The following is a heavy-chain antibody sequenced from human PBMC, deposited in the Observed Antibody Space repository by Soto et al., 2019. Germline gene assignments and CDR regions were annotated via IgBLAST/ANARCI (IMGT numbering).Heavy chain of an antibody. CDR2: IYYSGST. CDR3: ARIDPDDGGNVDY. Sequence: TSETLSLTCAVSGYSISSSNWWGWIRQPPGKGLEWIGYIYYSGSTYYNPSLKSRVTMSVDTSKNQFSLKLSSVTAVDTAVYYCARIDPDDGGNVDYWGQGTLVTVSS. CDR1: GYSISSSNW. D-gene: IGHD4-17*01. V-gene: IGHV4-28*01. J-gene: IGHJ4*02.